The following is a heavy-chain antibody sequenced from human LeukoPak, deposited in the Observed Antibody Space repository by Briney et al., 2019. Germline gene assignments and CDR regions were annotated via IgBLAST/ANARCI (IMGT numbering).Heavy chain of an antibody. Sequence: GTSVKVSCKASEFTFTSSAVQWVRQARGQRLEWIGWIVVGSGNTNYAQKFQERVTITRDMSTSTAYMELSSLRSEDTAVYYCAAGLGESSGYYYVFGLSWGQGTLVTVSS. CDR2: IVVGSGNT. J-gene: IGHJ5*02. CDR1: EFTFTSSA. CDR3: AAGLGESSGYYYVFGLS. D-gene: IGHD3-22*01. V-gene: IGHV1-58*01.